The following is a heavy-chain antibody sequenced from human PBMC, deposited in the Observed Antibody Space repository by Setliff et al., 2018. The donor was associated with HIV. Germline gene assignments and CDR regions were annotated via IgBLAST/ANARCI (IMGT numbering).Heavy chain of an antibody. V-gene: IGHV3-7*01. CDR3: ARVVMVRGVIITAYYMDV. J-gene: IGHJ6*03. D-gene: IGHD3-10*01. CDR2: IKQDGSEK. CDR1: GFTFSSYW. Sequence: GESLKISCAASGFTFSSYWMSWVRQAPGKGLEWVANIKQDGSEKYYVDSVKGRFTISRDNAKNSLYLQMNSLRAEDTAVYYCARVVMVRGVIITAYYMDVWGKGTTVTVS.